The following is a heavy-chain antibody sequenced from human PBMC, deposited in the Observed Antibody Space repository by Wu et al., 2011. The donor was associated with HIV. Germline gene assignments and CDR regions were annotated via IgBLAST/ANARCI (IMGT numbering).Heavy chain of an antibody. CDR2: INPNSGGT. Sequence: QVQLVQSGAEVRKPGASVKVSCKASGYTFTGYHMHWVRQAPGQGLEWMGWINPNSGGTNYAQRFQGRVTLTKDTSISTASMELSRLRSDDTAVYYCARRTDGRGFFFDLWGRGTRV. CDR1: GYTFTGYH. CDR3: ARRTDGRGFFFDL. D-gene: IGHD3/OR15-3a*01. V-gene: IGHV1-2*02. J-gene: IGHJ2*01.